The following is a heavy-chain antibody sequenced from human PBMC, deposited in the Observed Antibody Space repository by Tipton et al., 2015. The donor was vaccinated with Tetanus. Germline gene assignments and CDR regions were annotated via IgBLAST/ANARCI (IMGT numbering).Heavy chain of an antibody. D-gene: IGHD1-1*01. Sequence: GSLRLSCAASGFTSESHYMHWVRQTPGKGLLWISRIIPDGRRTNYADSVKGRFTISRDNAKNTVYLQMNSLRAEDTAVYFCARRSLTNYGLDVWGQGTTVTVSS. J-gene: IGHJ6*02. CDR3: ARRSLTNYGLDV. CDR2: IIPDGRRT. V-gene: IGHV3-74*01. CDR1: GFTSESHY.